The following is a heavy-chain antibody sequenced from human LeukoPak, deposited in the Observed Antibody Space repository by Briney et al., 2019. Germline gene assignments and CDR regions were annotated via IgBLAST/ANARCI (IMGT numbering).Heavy chain of an antibody. J-gene: IGHJ4*02. D-gene: IGHD3-10*01. V-gene: IGHV3-23*01. CDR2: ISGTGYNT. CDR3: AKHVSGSLFYFDY. CDR1: GFPFRNCA. Sequence: PGGSLRLSCAASGFPFRNCAMSWVRQAPGKGLEWVSGISGTGYNTYYADSVKGRFTISRDNSKNTLYLRMNSLGAEDTAVYYCAKHVSGSLFYFDYWGQRTLVTVSS.